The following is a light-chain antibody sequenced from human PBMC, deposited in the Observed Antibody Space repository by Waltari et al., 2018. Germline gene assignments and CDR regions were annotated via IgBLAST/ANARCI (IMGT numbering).Light chain of an antibody. V-gene: IGKV3-15*01. J-gene: IGKJ2*01. CDR3: QQYNNWWYT. Sequence: EIVMTQSPATLSVSPGERATLSCRASQSVSGKLAWYQQSPGQAPRLLIYGASTRATGIPARFSGSGSGTEYTLTISSMQSEDFAVYYGQQYNNWWYTVGQGTKLEIK. CDR1: QSVSGK. CDR2: GAS.